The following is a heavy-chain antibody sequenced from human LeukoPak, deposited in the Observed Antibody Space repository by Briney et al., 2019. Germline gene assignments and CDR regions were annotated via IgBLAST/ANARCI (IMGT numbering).Heavy chain of an antibody. D-gene: IGHD5-18*01. Sequence: SGGSLRLSCAASGFTFSSYAMSWVRQAPGKGLEWVSAISGSGGSTYYADSVKGRFTISRDNSKNTLYLQMNSLRAEDTAVYYCAKDHTRGYSYGPRYYDYWGQGTLVTVSS. V-gene: IGHV3-23*01. CDR1: GFTFSSYA. CDR2: ISGSGGST. J-gene: IGHJ4*02. CDR3: AKDHTRGYSYGPRYYDY.